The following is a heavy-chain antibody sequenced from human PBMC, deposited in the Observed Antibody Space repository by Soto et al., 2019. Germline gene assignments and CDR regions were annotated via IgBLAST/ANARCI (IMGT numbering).Heavy chain of an antibody. CDR1: GFTSGDYA. Sequence: PGGSLRLSCTASGFTSGDYAMSWFRQAPGKGLEWVGFIRSKAYGGTTEYAASVKGRFTISRDDSKSIAYLQMNSLKTEDTAVYYCTRDRDDFWSGTSLYYYGMDVWGQGTTVTVSS. CDR2: IRSKAYGGTT. CDR3: TRDRDDFWSGTSLYYYGMDV. V-gene: IGHV3-49*03. D-gene: IGHD3-3*01. J-gene: IGHJ6*02.